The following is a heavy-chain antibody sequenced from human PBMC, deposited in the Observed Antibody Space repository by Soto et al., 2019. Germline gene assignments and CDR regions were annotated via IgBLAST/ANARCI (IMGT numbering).Heavy chain of an antibody. Sequence: EVHLLESGGGLIQPGGSLRLSCGASGFTFGTYGMGWVRQAPGKGLEWVSTINGGNTYYAASVKGRFTISSDNSKNTLYLHMNSLRADDTALYSCGKECERGGYVSDLDYWGQGTLVTVSS. D-gene: IGHD3-16*01. CDR1: GFTFGTYG. CDR3: GKECERGGYVSDLDY. CDR2: INGGNT. J-gene: IGHJ4*02. V-gene: IGHV3-23*01.